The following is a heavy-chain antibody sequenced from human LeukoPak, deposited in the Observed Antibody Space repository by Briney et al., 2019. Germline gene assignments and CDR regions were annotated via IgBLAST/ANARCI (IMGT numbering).Heavy chain of an antibody. CDR2: IFYSGST. CDR3: ARHAPGDAYNPYDY. D-gene: IGHD5-24*01. CDR1: GGSISNYF. J-gene: IGHJ4*02. Sequence: PSETLSLTCTVSGGSISNYFWDWIRQPPGKGLEWIGYIFYSGSTDYNPSLKSRVTISLVTSKNQFSLNLTSVTAAGTAVYYCARHAPGDAYNPYDYWGQGTLVTVSS. V-gene: IGHV4-59*08.